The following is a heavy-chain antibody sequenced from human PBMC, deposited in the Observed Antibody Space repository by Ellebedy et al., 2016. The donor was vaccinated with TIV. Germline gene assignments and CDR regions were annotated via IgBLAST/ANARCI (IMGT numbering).Heavy chain of an antibody. D-gene: IGHD3-10*01. CDR3: TRGAGFF. CDR2: ISYDGSSK. Sequence: GESLKISCAASGFTFSNYAMHWVRQAPGKGLEWVAVISYDGSSKYYADSVKGRFTISRDDSRSTLYLQMNGLRAEDTAVYYCTRGAGFFWGQGTLVTVSS. V-gene: IGHV3-30-3*01. J-gene: IGHJ4*02. CDR1: GFTFSNYA.